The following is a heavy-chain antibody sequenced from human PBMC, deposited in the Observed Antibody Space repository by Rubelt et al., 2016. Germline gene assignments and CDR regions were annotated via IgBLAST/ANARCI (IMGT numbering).Heavy chain of an antibody. J-gene: IGHJ4*02. V-gene: IGHV5-51*03. CDR1: GYNFAKSW. CDR2: IYPGDSDT. CDR3: ARLPQNTYYFDY. Sequence: EVQLVQSGAEVKKPGESLKISCQGSGYNFAKSWIGWVRQMSGKGLEWMGIIYPGDSDTRYNPSVRGQVTISADKSISTAYLQWSSLKASETAMYYCARLPQNTYYFDYWGQGALVMVSS.